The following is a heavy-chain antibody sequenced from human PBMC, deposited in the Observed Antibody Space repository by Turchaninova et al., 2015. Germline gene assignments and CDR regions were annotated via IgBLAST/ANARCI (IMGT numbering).Heavy chain of an antibody. CDR1: GGTFSNYA. Sequence: QVQLLQSEAEVKKPGSSVKVSCKTSGGTFSNYAFSWVRQAPGQGLEGMGGIIPIFGNAKYAQKFQGRVTITAEKSTSTAYMGLRSLRSEDTALYYCAREGKSDTAMVTPFDYWGQGTLVTVSS. J-gene: IGHJ4*02. CDR2: IIPIFGNA. V-gene: IGHV1-69*06. CDR3: AREGKSDTAMVTPFDY. D-gene: IGHD5-18*01.